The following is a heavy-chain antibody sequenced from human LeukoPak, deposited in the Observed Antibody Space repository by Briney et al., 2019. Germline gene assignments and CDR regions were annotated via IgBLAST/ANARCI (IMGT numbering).Heavy chain of an antibody. D-gene: IGHD5-18*01. J-gene: IGHJ4*02. CDR2: ISGSGGST. CDR3: ARDTGYSYGYFY. V-gene: IGHV3-23*01. Sequence: GGSLRLSCAASGFTFSSYAMSWVRQAPGKGLEWVSAISGSGGSTYYADSVKGRFTISRDNAKNSLYLQMNSLRAEDTAVYYCARDTGYSYGYFYWGQGTLVTVSS. CDR1: GFTFSSYA.